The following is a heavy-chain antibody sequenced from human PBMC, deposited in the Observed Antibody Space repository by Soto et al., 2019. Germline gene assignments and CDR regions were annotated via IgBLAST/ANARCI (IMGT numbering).Heavy chain of an antibody. CDR1: GASMSNYF. J-gene: IGHJ3*02. CDR3: ARLMDTAIEI. Sequence: PSETLSLTCTVSGASMSNYFWEWIRQSPGKGLEWIAYIYYSGTTYYNPSLKSRVTMSVDTSKNQFSLKLSSVTAADTAVYLCARLMDTAIEIWGPGTMVTVSS. D-gene: IGHD5-18*01. V-gene: IGHV4-59*08. CDR2: IYYSGTT.